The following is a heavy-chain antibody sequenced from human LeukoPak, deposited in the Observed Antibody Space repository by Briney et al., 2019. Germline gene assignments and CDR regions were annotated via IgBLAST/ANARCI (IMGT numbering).Heavy chain of an antibody. J-gene: IGHJ4*02. CDR1: GGSFSGYY. V-gene: IGHV4-34*01. Sequence: PSETLSLTCAVYGGSFSGYYWSWIRQPPGKGLEWIGEINHSGSTNYNPSLKSRVTISVDTSKNRFSLKLSSVTAADTAVYYCASSTVRTRYFDYWGQGTLVTVSS. CDR2: INHSGST. D-gene: IGHD3-10*02. CDR3: ASSTVRTRYFDY.